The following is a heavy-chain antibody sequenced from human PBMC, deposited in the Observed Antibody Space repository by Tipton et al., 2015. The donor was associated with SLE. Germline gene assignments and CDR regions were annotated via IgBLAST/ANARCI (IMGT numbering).Heavy chain of an antibody. V-gene: IGHV4-38-2*02. CDR2: IYYSGST. CDR1: GYSISSGYY. Sequence: TLSLTCTVSGYSISSGYYWGWIRQPPGKGLEWIGSIYYSGSTYYNPSLKSRVTISVDTSKNQFSLKLSSVTAADTAVYYCARLYSLYSSSRSGRDYWGQGTLVTVSS. D-gene: IGHD6-13*01. J-gene: IGHJ4*02. CDR3: ARLYSLYSSSRSGRDY.